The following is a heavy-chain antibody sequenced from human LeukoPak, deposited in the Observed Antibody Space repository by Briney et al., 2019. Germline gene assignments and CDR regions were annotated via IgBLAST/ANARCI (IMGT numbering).Heavy chain of an antibody. Sequence: GGSLELSCAASGFPFSDYYMSWIRPAPGKGLEGGSYISSSGSTIYYADSVKGRFTISRDNAKKPLYLQMNSLRAEDTAVYYCAKENWAYNWKYDSSASGIKYWGQGTLVTVSS. V-gene: IGHV3-11*01. CDR2: ISSSGSTI. J-gene: IGHJ4*02. CDR3: AKENWAYNWKYDSSASGIKY. D-gene: IGHD3-22*01. CDR1: GFPFSDYY.